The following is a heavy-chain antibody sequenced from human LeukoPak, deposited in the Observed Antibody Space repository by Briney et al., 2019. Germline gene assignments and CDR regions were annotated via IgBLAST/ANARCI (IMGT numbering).Heavy chain of an antibody. Sequence: GGSLRLSCAASGFTFSNYAMHWVRQAPGKGLEWVAFISYDGSNKYYADSVKGRFTISRDNSKNMLYLHMDSLRAEDTAVYYCARGRRYDSRQPHTFLDYWGQGTLVTVSS. D-gene: IGHD3-22*01. V-gene: IGHV3-30-3*01. CDR3: ARGRRYDSRQPHTFLDY. CDR2: ISYDGSNK. J-gene: IGHJ4*02. CDR1: GFTFSNYA.